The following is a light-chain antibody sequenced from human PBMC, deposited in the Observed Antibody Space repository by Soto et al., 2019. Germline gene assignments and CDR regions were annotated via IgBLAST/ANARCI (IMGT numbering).Light chain of an antibody. CDR2: DVT. CDR1: SSDVGGFNY. CDR3: SSYSSSTTHVV. Sequence: QSALTQPASVSGSPGRSVTISCTGTSSDVGGFNYVSWYQHLPGRAPKLIIYDVTNRPSGISYRFSASKSGRTASLTISGLQADDDADYYCSSYSSSTTHVVFGGGTQLTVL. V-gene: IGLV2-14*03. J-gene: IGLJ2*01.